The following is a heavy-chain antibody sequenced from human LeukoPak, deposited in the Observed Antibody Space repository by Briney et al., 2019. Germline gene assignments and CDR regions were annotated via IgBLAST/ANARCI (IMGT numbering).Heavy chain of an antibody. V-gene: IGHV1-18*01. CDR2: ISAYNGNT. CDR1: GYTFTSYG. CDR3: AKERIPLSSFIAAAGTIDY. D-gene: IGHD6-13*01. J-gene: IGHJ4*02. Sequence: ASVKVSCKASGYTFTSYGISWVRQAPGQGLEWMGWISAYNGNTNYAQKLQGRVTMTTDTSTSTAYMELRSLRSDDTAVYYCAKERIPLSSFIAAAGTIDYWGQGTLVTVSS.